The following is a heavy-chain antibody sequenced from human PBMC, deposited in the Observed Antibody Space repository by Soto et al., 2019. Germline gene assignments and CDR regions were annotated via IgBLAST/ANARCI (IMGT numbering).Heavy chain of an antibody. J-gene: IGHJ5*02. CDR2: IYPGDSDT. Sequence: GESLKISCKGSGYSFTNYWIGWVRQMPGKGLEWMGIIYPGDSDTRYSPSFQGQVTISADKSISTAYLQWSSLKASDTAMYYCARYSSSWYSAFDPWGQGTLVTVSS. V-gene: IGHV5-51*01. D-gene: IGHD6-13*01. CDR1: GYSFTNYW. CDR3: ARYSSSWYSAFDP.